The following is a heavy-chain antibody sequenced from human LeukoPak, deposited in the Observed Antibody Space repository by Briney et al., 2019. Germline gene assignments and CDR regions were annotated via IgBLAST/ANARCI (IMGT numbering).Heavy chain of an antibody. CDR1: GGSISSYY. D-gene: IGHD6-19*01. CDR3: ARGIRQWLDYYFDY. CDR2: IYTSGST. V-gene: IGHV4-4*07. J-gene: IGHJ4*02. Sequence: SETLSLTCTVSGGSISSYYWSWIRQPAGKGLEWIGRIYTSGSTNYNPSLKSRVTMSVDTSKNQFSLKLSSVTAADTAVYYCARGIRQWLDYYFDYWGQGTLVTVSS.